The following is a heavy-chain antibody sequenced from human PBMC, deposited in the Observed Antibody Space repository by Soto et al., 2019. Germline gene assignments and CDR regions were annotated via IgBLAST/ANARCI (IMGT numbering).Heavy chain of an antibody. J-gene: IGHJ6*02. CDR3: ARVLFLGVGYYYGRDV. V-gene: IGHV4-34*01. CDR1: GGSFSGYY. CDR2: INHSGST. Sequence: PSETLSLTCAVYGGSFSGYYWSWIRQPPGKGLEWIGEINHSGSTNYNPSLKSRVTISVDTSKSQFSLKLSSVTAADTAVYYCARVLFLGVGYYYGRDVWGQGTTVTVSS.